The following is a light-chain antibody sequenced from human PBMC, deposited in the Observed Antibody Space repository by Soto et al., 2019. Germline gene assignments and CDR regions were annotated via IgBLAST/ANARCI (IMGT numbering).Light chain of an antibody. Sequence: DIQMTQSPSTLSASVGDRVTITCRASQSIVSWLAWYQQQPGKAPNLLIYDASTLENGVPSSFSGSGSGTEFPLTITRLHPDDFATYYFQQYNTSRTFGQGTKMEIK. CDR3: QQYNTSRT. CDR2: DAS. J-gene: IGKJ1*01. V-gene: IGKV1-5*01. CDR1: QSIVSW.